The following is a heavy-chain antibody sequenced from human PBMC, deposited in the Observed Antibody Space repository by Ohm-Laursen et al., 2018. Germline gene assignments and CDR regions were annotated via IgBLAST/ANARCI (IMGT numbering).Heavy chain of an antibody. CDR2: ISSSGNTI. CDR3: ARGRGWFDP. Sequence: SLRLSCSASGFTFSDYYMSWIRQGPGKGLQWISYISSSGNTIYYADSVKGRFTISRGNAKKSLYLQMNSLRADDTAVYYCARGRGWFDPWGQGTLVTVSS. CDR1: GFTFSDYY. V-gene: IGHV3-11*01. J-gene: IGHJ5*02. D-gene: IGHD3-10*01.